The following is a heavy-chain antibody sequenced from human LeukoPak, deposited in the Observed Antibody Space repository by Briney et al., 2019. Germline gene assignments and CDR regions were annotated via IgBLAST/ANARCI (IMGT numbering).Heavy chain of an antibody. D-gene: IGHD5-24*01. V-gene: IGHV1-18*01. CDR1: GYTFTSYG. J-gene: IGHJ5*02. CDR3: ARLSVEMATRTNWFDP. CDR2: ISAYNGNT. Sequence: ASVKVSCKASGYTFTSYGISWVRQAPGQGLEWMGWISAYNGNTNYAQKLQGRVTMTTDTSTSTAYMELRSLRSDDTAVYYCARLSVEMATRTNWFDPWGQGTLSPSPQ.